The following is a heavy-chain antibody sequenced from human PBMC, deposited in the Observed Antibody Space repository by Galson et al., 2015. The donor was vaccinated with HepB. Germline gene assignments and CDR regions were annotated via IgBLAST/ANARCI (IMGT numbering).Heavy chain of an antibody. J-gene: IGHJ6*02. CDR3: AVDYSYYYYGMDV. V-gene: IGHV3-48*01. CDR1: GFTFSGYS. CDR2: ISSSSSTI. D-gene: IGHD4-11*01. Sequence: SLRLSCAASGFTFSGYSMNWVRQAPGKGLEWVSYISSSSSTIYYADSVKGRFTISRDNAKNSLYLQMNSLRAEDTAVYYCAVDYSYYYYGMDVWGQGTTVTVSS.